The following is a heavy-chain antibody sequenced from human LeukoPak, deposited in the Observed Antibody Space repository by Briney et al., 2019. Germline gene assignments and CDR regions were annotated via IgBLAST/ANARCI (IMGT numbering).Heavy chain of an antibody. J-gene: IGHJ4*02. CDR3: AGRAGAYSHPYDY. V-gene: IGHV3-53*01. CDR2: IYSDNT. Sequence: PGGSLRLPCAASGFTFSDYYMSWIRQAPGKGLEWVSFIYSDNTHYSDSVKGRFTISRDNSKNTLYLQMNSLRAEDTAVYYCAGRAGAYSHPYDYWGQGTLVTVSS. CDR1: GFTFSDYY. D-gene: IGHD4/OR15-4a*01.